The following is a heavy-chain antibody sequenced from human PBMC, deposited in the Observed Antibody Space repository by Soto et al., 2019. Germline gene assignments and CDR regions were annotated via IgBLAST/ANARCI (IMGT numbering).Heavy chain of an antibody. CDR1: GFTFSSYA. D-gene: IGHD2-2*01. J-gene: IGHJ5*02. Sequence: GGSLRLSCAASGFTFSSYAMSWVRQAPGKGLEWVSAISGSGGSTYYADSVKGRFTISRDNSKNTLYLQMNSLRAEDTAVYYCARDRGHIVLVPANWFDPWGQGTLVTVSS. CDR2: ISGSGGST. CDR3: ARDRGHIVLVPANWFDP. V-gene: IGHV3-23*01.